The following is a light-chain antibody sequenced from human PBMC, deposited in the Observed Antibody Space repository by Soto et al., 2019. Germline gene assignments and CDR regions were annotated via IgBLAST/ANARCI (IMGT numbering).Light chain of an antibody. V-gene: IGLV4-69*01. J-gene: IGLJ2*01. CDR3: QTWGSV. CDR2: LNSDGSH. Sequence: QAVVTQSPSASASLGASVMLTCTLSSGHSSYAIAWHQQQPEKGPRYLMKLNSDGSHSKGDGIPDRFSGSSSGAERYLTISSLQSEDEADYYCQTWGSVFGGGTKVTVL. CDR1: SGHSSYA.